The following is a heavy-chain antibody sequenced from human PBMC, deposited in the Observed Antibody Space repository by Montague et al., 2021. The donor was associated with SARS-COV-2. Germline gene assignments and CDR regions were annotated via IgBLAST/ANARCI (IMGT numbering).Heavy chain of an antibody. Sequence: SETLSLTCTVSGESISNYYWSWIRQSPGKGLEWVGEINDSGYTNYNPSLEIWLTISLDPSKKQFSLKMTSVTAADTAIYYCASAPRYSFGFWAYWGQGTLVTVSS. CDR3: ASAPRYSFGFWAY. D-gene: IGHD5-12*01. V-gene: IGHV4-34*01. J-gene: IGHJ4*02. CDR2: INDSGYT. CDR1: GESISNYY.